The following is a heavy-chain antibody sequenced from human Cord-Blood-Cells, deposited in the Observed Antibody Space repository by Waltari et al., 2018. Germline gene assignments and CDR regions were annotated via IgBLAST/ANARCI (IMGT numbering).Heavy chain of an antibody. D-gene: IGHD3-3*01. Sequence: QVQLVQSGAEVKKPGSSVKVSCKASGGTFSSYAISWVRQAPGQGLEWMGGVIPIFGTANYAQKFQGRVTITADKSTSTAYMELSSLRSEDTAVYYCARSRRVRCLELYYYYGMDVWGQGTTVTVSS. J-gene: IGHJ6*02. CDR2: VIPIFGTA. V-gene: IGHV1-69*06. CDR1: GGTFSSYA. CDR3: ARSRRVRCLELYYYYGMDV.